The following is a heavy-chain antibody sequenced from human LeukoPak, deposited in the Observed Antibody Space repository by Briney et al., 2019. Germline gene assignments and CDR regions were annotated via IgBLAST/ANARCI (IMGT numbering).Heavy chain of an antibody. J-gene: IGHJ4*02. V-gene: IGHV1-24*01. CDR1: GYTLTELS. CDR2: FDPEDGET. CDR3: ATGQSTTVVRDFDY. D-gene: IGHD4-23*01. Sequence: ASVTVSCKVSGYTLTELSMHWVRQAPGKGLEWMGGFDPEDGETIYAQKFQGRVTMTEDTSTDTAYMELSSLRSEDTAVYYCATGQSTTVVRDFDYWGQGTLVTVSS.